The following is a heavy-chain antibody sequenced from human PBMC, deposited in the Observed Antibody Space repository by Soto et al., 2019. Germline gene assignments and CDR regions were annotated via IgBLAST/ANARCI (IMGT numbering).Heavy chain of an antibody. CDR3: ARGSTASYPGSQMFDF. CDR1: GLTFGSRA. V-gene: IGHV3-23*01. J-gene: IGHJ4*02. CDR2: ITDTGGDA. Sequence: GGSLRLSCLASGLTFGSRAMTWVRQAPGEGLQCVSTITDTGGDAKYADSGRGRFVISINKSKKTLSLQMTRLTAEDSAMYYCARGSTASYPGSQMFDFWGRGTLATVSS. D-gene: IGHD3-10*01.